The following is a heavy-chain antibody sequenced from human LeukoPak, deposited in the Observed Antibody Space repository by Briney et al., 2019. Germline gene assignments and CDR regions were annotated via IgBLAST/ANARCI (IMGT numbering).Heavy chain of an antibody. CDR1: GYTFTSYD. Sequence: ASVKVSCKASGYTFTSYDINWVRQATGQGLEWMEWVNPNSGNTGYAQKFQGRVTMTRNTSISTAYMELSSLRSEDTAVYYCARPGYWSSGPLQFWGQGTLVTVSS. V-gene: IGHV1-8*01. CDR2: VNPNSGNT. CDR3: ARPGYWSSGPLQF. D-gene: IGHD6-19*01. J-gene: IGHJ4*02.